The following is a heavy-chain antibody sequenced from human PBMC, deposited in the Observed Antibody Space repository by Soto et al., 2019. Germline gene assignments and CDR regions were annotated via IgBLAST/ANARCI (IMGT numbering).Heavy chain of an antibody. Sequence: PSETLSLTCTASSGSISSSNWWSWVRQPPGKGLEWIGEIYHSGSTNYNPSLKSRVTISVDKSKNQFSLKLSSVTAADTAVYYCARTPMDIVVVPAAPQDAFDIWGQGTMVTVSS. CDR1: SGSISSSNW. CDR3: ARTPMDIVVVPAAPQDAFDI. CDR2: IYHSGST. J-gene: IGHJ3*02. V-gene: IGHV4-4*02. D-gene: IGHD2-2*03.